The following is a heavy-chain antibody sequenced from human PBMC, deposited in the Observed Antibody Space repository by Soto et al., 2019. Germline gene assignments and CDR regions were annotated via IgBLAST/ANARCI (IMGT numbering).Heavy chain of an antibody. CDR1: GYTFTSYD. CDR3: ASERRGMDV. V-gene: IGHV1-8*01. Sequence: QVQLVQSGAEVKKPGASVKVSCKASGYTFTSYDINWVRQATGQGLEWMGWMNPNSGNTGYVEKFQGRVPMTRNSSISKAYMELSSLRSEDTAVYFCASERRGMDVWGQGTTVTVSS. J-gene: IGHJ6*01. CDR2: MNPNSGNT.